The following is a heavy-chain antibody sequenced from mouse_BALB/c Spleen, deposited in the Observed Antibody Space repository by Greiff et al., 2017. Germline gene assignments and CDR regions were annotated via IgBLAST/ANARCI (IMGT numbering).Heavy chain of an antibody. CDR3: ARSRGNYVPYFDY. Sequence: EVQLVESGGGLVQPGGSRKLSCAASGFTFSSFGMHWVRQAPEKGLEWVAYISSGSSTIYYADTVTGRFTISRDNPKNTLFLQMTSLRSEDTAMYYCARSRGNYVPYFDYWGQGTTLTVSS. CDR2: ISSGSSTI. V-gene: IGHV5-17*02. J-gene: IGHJ2*01. CDR1: GFTFSSFG. D-gene: IGHD2-1*01.